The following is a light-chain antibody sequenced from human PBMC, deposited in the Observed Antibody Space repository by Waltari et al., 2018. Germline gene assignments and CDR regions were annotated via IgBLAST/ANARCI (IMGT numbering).Light chain of an antibody. CDR1: SSDVGGYNY. Sequence: QSALTQPASVSGSPGQSITISCTGISSDVGGYNYVSWYQQHPGKAPKVMIYDVGYRPSGVPSRFSGSKSGNTASLTISGLQAEDEADYYCTSYASSSTLVFGGGTKLTVL. CDR3: TSYASSSTLV. J-gene: IGLJ2*01. V-gene: IGLV2-14*03. CDR2: DVG.